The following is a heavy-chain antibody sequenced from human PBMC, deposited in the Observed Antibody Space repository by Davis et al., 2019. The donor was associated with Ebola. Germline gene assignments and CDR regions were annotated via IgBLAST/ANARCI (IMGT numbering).Heavy chain of an antibody. J-gene: IGHJ4*02. D-gene: IGHD3-9*01. V-gene: IGHV1-69*05. CDR3: ARDFDGGNYYFDY. Sequence: SVKVSCKTSGCSFSSYSISWVRQAPRQGLEWMGGINPIFDTPHYAQKFQGRITITTDASTSTAYMELSSLRSEDKATYFCARDFDGGNYYFDYWGPGTPVTVS. CDR2: INPIFDTP. CDR1: GCSFSSYS.